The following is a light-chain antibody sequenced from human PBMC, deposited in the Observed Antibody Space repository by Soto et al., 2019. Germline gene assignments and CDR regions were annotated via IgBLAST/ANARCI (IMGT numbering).Light chain of an antibody. CDR3: QQYHTDWT. CDR2: AAS. V-gene: IGKV1-5*01. Sequence: DIQMTQSPSSLSASVGDRVTITCRASESIDNWLAWYQQKPEKAPKLLIFAASTLVRGVPSRFSGRGSGTEFTLTISSLQADDYATFYCQQYHTDWTFGRGTKVDIK. J-gene: IGKJ1*01. CDR1: ESIDNW.